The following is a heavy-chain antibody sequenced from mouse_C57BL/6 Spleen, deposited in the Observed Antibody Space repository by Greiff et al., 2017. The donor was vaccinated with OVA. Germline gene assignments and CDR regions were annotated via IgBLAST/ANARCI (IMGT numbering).Heavy chain of an antibody. J-gene: IGHJ1*03. Sequence: EVKVEESGGGLVQPGGSMKLSCAASGFTFSDAWMYWVRRSPGKGLEWVAEIRNKANNNATYYAESVKGRFTISRDDSKSSVYLQMNSLRAEDTGIYYCTLYYYGSSIYWYFDVWGTGPRSPSPQ. D-gene: IGHD1-1*01. CDR3: TLYYYGSSIYWYFDV. CDR1: GFTFSDAW. CDR2: IRNKANNNAT. V-gene: IGHV6-6*01.